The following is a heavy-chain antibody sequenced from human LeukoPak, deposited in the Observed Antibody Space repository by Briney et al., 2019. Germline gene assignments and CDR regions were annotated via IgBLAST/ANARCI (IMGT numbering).Heavy chain of an antibody. D-gene: IGHD6-13*01. CDR3: VRGISAVGSDY. Sequence: GGSLRLSCAASGFTFSSYAMSWVRQAPGKGLECVSLIYSGGSTYYADSVKGRFTISRDSSKNTLYLQMNSLRVEDAAVYYCVRGISAVGSDYWGQGTLVTVSS. V-gene: IGHV3-66*01. J-gene: IGHJ4*02. CDR1: GFTFSSYA. CDR2: IYSGGST.